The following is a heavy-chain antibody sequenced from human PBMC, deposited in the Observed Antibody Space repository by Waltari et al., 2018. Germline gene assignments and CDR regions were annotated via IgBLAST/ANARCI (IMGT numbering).Heavy chain of an antibody. Sequence: EVQLVESGGGLVQPGGSLRLSCAASGFTFSSYSMNWVRQAPGKGLEWLSYISSSSSTIYYPDSVKGRFTTSRDNGKNSLYLHMNSLRAEDTAVYYCAREVDYWGQGTLVTVSS. CDR2: ISSSSSTI. CDR1: GFTFSSYS. V-gene: IGHV3-48*01. CDR3: AREVDY. J-gene: IGHJ4*02.